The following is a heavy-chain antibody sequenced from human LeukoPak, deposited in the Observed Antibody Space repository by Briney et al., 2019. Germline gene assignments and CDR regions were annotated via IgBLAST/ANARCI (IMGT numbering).Heavy chain of an antibody. Sequence: SETLSLTCTVSGGSISSTTYYWGWIRQTPGKGLEWIGSIYYTGSTYSNPSLRSRVTISIDTSKDQFSLNLSSVTAADTAVYYCARDPGALITMTINNWFDPWAREPWSPSPQ. CDR3: ARDPGALITMTINNWFDP. V-gene: IGHV4-39*07. CDR2: IYYTGST. J-gene: IGHJ5*02. CDR1: GGSISSTTYY. D-gene: IGHD3-22*01.